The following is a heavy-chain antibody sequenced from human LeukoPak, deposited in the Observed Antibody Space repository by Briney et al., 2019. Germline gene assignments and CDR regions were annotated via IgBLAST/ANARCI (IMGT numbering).Heavy chain of an antibody. Sequence: SVKVSCKTSGGTFSNYGFTWVRQAPGQGLEWMGGIIPIFGTGKYAQKFQGRVTVIADEFTSTAYMELSSLRSEDTAVYYCASRYCSGGSCFSRDYYYYYMDVWGKGTTVTVSS. CDR1: GGTFSNYG. CDR3: ASRYCSGGSCFSRDYYYYYMDV. D-gene: IGHD2-15*01. J-gene: IGHJ6*03. CDR2: IIPIFGTG. V-gene: IGHV1-69*13.